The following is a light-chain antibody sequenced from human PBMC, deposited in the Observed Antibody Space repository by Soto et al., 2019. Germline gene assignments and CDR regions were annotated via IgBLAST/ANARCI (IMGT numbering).Light chain of an antibody. Sequence: EIVMTQSPATLSVSPGGSATLSCRASQHVSSNFAWYRQKPGQAPTLLIYRASTRATGIPARFSGSGSGTAFTLTFSSLQYEDVAVDYCQQYSSWPSTFGQGTKLEIK. CDR3: QQYSSWPST. CDR2: RAS. CDR1: QHVSSN. V-gene: IGKV3-15*01. J-gene: IGKJ2*01.